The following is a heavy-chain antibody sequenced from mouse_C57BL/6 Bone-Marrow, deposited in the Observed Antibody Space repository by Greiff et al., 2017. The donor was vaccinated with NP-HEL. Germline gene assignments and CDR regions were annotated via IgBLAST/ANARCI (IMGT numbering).Heavy chain of an antibody. CDR3: ASGCSTLYYFDY. D-gene: IGHD1-1*01. V-gene: IGHV1-82*01. CDR2: IYPGDGDT. CDR1: GYAFSSSW. J-gene: IGHJ2*01. Sequence: VQLQQSGPELVKPGASVKISCKASGYAFSSSWMNWVKQRPGQGLEWIGRIYPGDGDTNYNGKFKGKATLTADKSSSTAYMQLSSLTSEDSAVYFCASGCSTLYYFDYWGQGTTLTVSS.